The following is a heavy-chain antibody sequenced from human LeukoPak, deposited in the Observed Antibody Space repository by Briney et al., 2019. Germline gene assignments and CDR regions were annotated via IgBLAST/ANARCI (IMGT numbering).Heavy chain of an antibody. CDR2: ISSSGSTI. Sequence: QPGGSLRLSCAASGFTFSSYEMNWVRQAPGKGLEWVSYISSSGSTIYYADSVKGRFTISRDNAKNSLYLQMNSLRAEDTAVYYCARDTITFYGSESRISYYYMDVWGKGTTVIISS. V-gene: IGHV3-48*03. CDR1: GFTFSSYE. D-gene: IGHD3-10*01. CDR3: ARDTITFYGSESRISYYYMDV. J-gene: IGHJ6*03.